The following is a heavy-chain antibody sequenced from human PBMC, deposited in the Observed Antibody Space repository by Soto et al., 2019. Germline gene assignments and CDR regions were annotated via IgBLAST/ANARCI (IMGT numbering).Heavy chain of an antibody. CDR3: AKEENYDMLTGYYYYYYMDF. V-gene: IGHV3-30*18. CDR1: GFTFSSYG. J-gene: IGHJ6*03. Sequence: QVQLVESGGGVVQPGRSLRLSWAASGFTFSSYGMHWVRHAAGKGLELVVVISYDGSNTYYADSVKGRFTISSDNYKNTLYLQMISLRAEDTAVYYCAKEENYDMLTGYYYYYYMDFCGRGTAVTVSS. D-gene: IGHD3-9*01. CDR2: ISYDGSNT.